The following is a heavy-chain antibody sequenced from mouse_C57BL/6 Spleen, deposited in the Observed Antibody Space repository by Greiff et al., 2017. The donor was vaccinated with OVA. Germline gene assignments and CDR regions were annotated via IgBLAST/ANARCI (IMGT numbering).Heavy chain of an antibody. CDR2: IDPEDGET. Sequence: EVQLQQSGAELVKPGASVKLSCTASGFNIKDYYMHWVKQRTEQGLEWIGRIDPEDGETKYAPKFQGKATITADTSSNTAYLQLSSLTSEDTVVYYCTSTTVGAYYYAMDYWGQGTSVTVSS. D-gene: IGHD1-1*01. V-gene: IGHV14-2*01. J-gene: IGHJ4*01. CDR3: TSTTVGAYYYAMDY. CDR1: GFNIKDYY.